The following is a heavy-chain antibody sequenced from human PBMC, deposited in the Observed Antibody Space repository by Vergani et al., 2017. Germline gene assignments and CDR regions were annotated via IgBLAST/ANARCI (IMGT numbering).Heavy chain of an antibody. Sequence: QVQLVQSGAEVKKPGSSVKVSCKASGGTFSSYAISWVRQAPGQGLEWMGGIIPIFGTANYAQKFQGRVTITADESTSTAYLQWSSLKASDTAMYYCARGGIAVAGHPAYYMDVWGKGTTVTVSS. V-gene: IGHV1-69*01. D-gene: IGHD6-19*01. CDR2: IIPIFGTA. CDR3: ARGGIAVAGHPAYYMDV. J-gene: IGHJ6*03. CDR1: GGTFSSYA.